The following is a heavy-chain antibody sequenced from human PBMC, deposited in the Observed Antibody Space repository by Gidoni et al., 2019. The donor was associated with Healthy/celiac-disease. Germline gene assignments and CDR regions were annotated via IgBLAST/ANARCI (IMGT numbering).Heavy chain of an antibody. CDR3: ARQDWNDVWSYYYYGMDV. CDR1: GGSISSSSYY. CDR2: IYYSGST. V-gene: IGHV4-39*01. Sequence: QLQLQESGPGLVKPSETLSLTCTVSGGSISSSSYYWGWIRQPPGKGLEWIGSIYYSGSTYYNPSLKSRVTISVDTSKNQFSLKLSSVTAADTAVYYCARQDWNDVWSYYYYGMDVWGQGTTVTVSS. D-gene: IGHD1-1*01. J-gene: IGHJ6*02.